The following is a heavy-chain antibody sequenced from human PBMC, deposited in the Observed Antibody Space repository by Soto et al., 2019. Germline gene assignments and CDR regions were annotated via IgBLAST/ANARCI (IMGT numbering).Heavy chain of an antibody. Sequence: SETLSLTCTVSGGSVNTYYWSWIRQPPGKGLEWIGYIYYTGSTNYNPSLKSRVTMSVDTSKKRFSLRLCSVTAADTAVYYCARIIYHYDSAGSYLYYFDYWGQGTLVTVSS. J-gene: IGHJ4*02. D-gene: IGHD3-22*01. CDR2: IYYTGST. CDR3: ARIIYHYDSAGSYLYYFDY. V-gene: IGHV4-59*02. CDR1: GGSVNTYY.